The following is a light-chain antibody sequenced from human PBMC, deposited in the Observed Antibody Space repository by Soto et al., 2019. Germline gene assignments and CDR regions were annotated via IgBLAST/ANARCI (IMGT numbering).Light chain of an antibody. Sequence: DIQMTQSPSSLSASVGDRVTITCRASQSISSYLNWYQQKPGQAPKLLIYAASSLQSGVPSRFSGSGSGTDFTLTISSLQPEDFATYYCQQSYSTPGITFGQGTKVDI. CDR1: QSISSY. CDR3: QQSYSTPGIT. CDR2: AAS. V-gene: IGKV1-39*01. J-gene: IGKJ1*01.